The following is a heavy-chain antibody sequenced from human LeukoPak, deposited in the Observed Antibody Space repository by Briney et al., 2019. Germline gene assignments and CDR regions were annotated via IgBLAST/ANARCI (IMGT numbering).Heavy chain of an antibody. J-gene: IGHJ3*02. CDR3: ARSGNWNDRDAFDI. D-gene: IGHD1-1*01. Sequence: PGGSLRLSCAASGFTFSSYSMNWVRQAPGKGLEWVSSISSSSSYIYYADSVKGRFTISRDNAKNSLYLQMNSLRVEDTAVYYCARSGNWNDRDAFDIWGQGTMVTVSS. V-gene: IGHV3-21*01. CDR1: GFTFSSYS. CDR2: ISSSSSYI.